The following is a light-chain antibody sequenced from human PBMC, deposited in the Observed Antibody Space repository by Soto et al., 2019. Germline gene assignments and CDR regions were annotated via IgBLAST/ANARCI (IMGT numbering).Light chain of an antibody. J-gene: IGKJ1*01. V-gene: IGKV3-20*01. CDR2: GAS. CDR3: QQYATSPWT. Sequence: EIVLTQSPGTLSLSPGERATLSCRASQSVSSTYFAWYQQKPGQAPRLLIYGASSRATGVPDRFSGSGSGTDFTLTISRLEPEDFVVYYCQQYATSPWTFVQGTKVEV. CDR1: QSVSSTY.